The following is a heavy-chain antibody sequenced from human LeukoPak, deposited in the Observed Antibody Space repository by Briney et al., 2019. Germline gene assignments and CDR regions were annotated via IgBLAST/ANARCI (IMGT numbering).Heavy chain of an antibody. CDR2: ISGSGGST. CDR3: AKDYDFWSANGYFDY. V-gene: IGHV3-23*01. Sequence: QPGGSLRLSCAASGFTFSSYAMSWVRQAPGKGLEWVSAISGSGGSTYYADSVKGRFTISRDNSKNTLYLQMNSLRAEDTAVYYYAKDYDFWSANGYFDYWGQGTLVTVSS. CDR1: GFTFSSYA. D-gene: IGHD3-3*01. J-gene: IGHJ4*02.